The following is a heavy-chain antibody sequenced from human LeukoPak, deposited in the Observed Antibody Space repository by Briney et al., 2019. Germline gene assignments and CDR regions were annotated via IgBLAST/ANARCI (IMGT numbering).Heavy chain of an antibody. V-gene: IGHV1-69*13. CDR1: GGTFSSYA. Sequence: ASVKVSCKASGGTFSSYAISWVRQAPGQGLEWMGGIIPIFGTANYAQKFQGRVTITADESTSTAYMELSSLRSEDTAVYYCARCEPNVVGGGAFDIWGQGTMVTVSS. CDR3: ARCEPNVVGGGAFDI. CDR2: IIPIFGTA. J-gene: IGHJ3*02. D-gene: IGHD2-21*01.